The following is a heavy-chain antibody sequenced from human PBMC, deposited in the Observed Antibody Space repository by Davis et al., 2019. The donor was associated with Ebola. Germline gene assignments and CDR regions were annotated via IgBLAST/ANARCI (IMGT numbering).Heavy chain of an antibody. D-gene: IGHD6-19*01. CDR3: ARGRRAVAGYYYYGMDV. V-gene: IGHV6-1*01. J-gene: IGHJ6*02. Sequence: MPSETLSLTCAISGDSVSSNSAAWNWIRQSPSRGLEWLGRTYYRSKWYNDYAVSVKSRITINPDTSKNQFSLQLNSVTPEDTAVYYCARGRRAVAGYYYYGMDVWGQGTTVTVSS. CDR1: GDSVSSNSAA. CDR2: TYYRSKWYN.